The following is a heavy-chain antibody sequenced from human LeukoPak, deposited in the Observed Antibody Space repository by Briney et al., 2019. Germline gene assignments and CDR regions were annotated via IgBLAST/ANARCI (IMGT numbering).Heavy chain of an antibody. CDR3: ARDPGYLYYGGNYDY. J-gene: IGHJ4*02. Sequence: PGGSLRLSCAASGFTFSSYWMSWVRQAPGKGLEWVANIKQDGSEKYYVDSVKGRFTISRDNAKNSLYLQMNSLRAEDTAVYYCARDPGYLYYGGNYDYWGQGTLVTVSS. V-gene: IGHV3-7*01. CDR2: IKQDGSEK. CDR1: GFTFSSYW. D-gene: IGHD4-23*01.